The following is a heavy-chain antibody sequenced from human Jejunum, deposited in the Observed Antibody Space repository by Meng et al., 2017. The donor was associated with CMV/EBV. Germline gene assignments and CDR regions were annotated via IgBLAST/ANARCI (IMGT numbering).Heavy chain of an antibody. V-gene: IGHV3-23*01. Sequence: GFTFRRSPMSWVRQGPGKGLEWVSTIPTYGEYTYYADFVKGSVTISRDNSKDTLYLEMTSLRAEDTALYYCAARVGPSGSYYFDSWGQGSRVTVSS. CDR2: IPTYGEYT. J-gene: IGHJ4*02. CDR1: GFTFRRSP. CDR3: AARVGPSGSYYFDS. D-gene: IGHD3-10*01.